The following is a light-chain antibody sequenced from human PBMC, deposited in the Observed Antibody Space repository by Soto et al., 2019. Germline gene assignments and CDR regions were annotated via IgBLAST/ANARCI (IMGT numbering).Light chain of an antibody. CDR3: QQYSTYST. J-gene: IGKJ1*01. CDR1: QSISSS. CDR2: DAS. Sequence: DIRMTQSPSTLSASVGDRVTITCRASQSISSSLAWYQQKPGKAPKLLIYDASNLESGVPSIFSGSGSGTEFTLTISSLPPDNFATYYCQQYSTYSTFGQGTRVEIK. V-gene: IGKV1-5*01.